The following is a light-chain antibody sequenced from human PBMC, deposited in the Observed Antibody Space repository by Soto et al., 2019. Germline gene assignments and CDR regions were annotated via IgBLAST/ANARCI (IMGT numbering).Light chain of an antibody. J-gene: IGLJ2*01. CDR1: SSNIGNNY. Sequence: QSALTQPPSVSAAPGQKVTISCSGSSSNIGNNYVSWYQQLPGTAPKLLIYDNNKRPSGIPDRFSGSKSGTSATLGITGLQTGDEADYYCGTWDSSLSGVVFGRGTKLTVL. V-gene: IGLV1-51*01. CDR2: DNN. CDR3: GTWDSSLSGVV.